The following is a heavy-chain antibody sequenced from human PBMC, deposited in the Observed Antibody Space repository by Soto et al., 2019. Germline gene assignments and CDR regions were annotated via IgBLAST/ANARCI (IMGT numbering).Heavy chain of an antibody. V-gene: IGHV3-30*18. D-gene: IGHD3-3*01. CDR1: GFTFSSYG. Sequence: QVQLVESGGGVVQPGRSLRLSCAASGFTFSSYGMHWVRQAPGKGLEWVAVISYDGSNKYYADSVKGRFTISRDNSKNTLYLQMNSLRAEDTAVYYCAKDGVGDGYNTPWVYWGQGTLVTVSS. J-gene: IGHJ4*02. CDR2: ISYDGSNK. CDR3: AKDGVGDGYNTPWVY.